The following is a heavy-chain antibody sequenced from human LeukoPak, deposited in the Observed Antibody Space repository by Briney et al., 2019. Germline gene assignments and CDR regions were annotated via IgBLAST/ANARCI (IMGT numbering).Heavy chain of an antibody. Sequence: GGSLRLSCAVSGLSFSNYWMHWVRQAPGKGLVWVARTNLHGTTVDYADSVKGRFTISRDNAKNTLFLQMNSLRAEDTAVYYCASAYTYVRLGDHWGQGTLVTVSS. V-gene: IGHV3-74*01. CDR2: TNLHGTTV. CDR1: GLSFSNYW. J-gene: IGHJ4*02. D-gene: IGHD3-16*01. CDR3: ASAYTYVRLGDH.